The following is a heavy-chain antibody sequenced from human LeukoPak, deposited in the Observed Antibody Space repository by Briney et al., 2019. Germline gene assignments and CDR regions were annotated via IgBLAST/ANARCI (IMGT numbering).Heavy chain of an antibody. CDR2: INHSGST. D-gene: IGHD2-2*01. CDR1: GGSFSGYY. CDR3: ARDPFECSATSCYHNY. V-gene: IGHV4-34*01. J-gene: IGHJ4*02. Sequence: PSETLSLTCAVYGGSFSGYYWSWIRQPPGKGLEWIGEINHSGSTNYNPSLKSRVTISVDTSKNQFSLKLSSITAADTAVYYCARDPFECSATSCYHNYWGQGTLVTVSS.